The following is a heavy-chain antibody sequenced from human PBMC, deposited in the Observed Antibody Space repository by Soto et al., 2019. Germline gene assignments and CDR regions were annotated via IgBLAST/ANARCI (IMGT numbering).Heavy chain of an antibody. CDR2: ISGRGST. CDR3: AKEKDYEYVWGSYRYTSDY. J-gene: IGHJ4*02. Sequence: VGSLRLSCEASGFTFSSYAMSWVRQAPGKGLEWVSGISGRGSTNYADSVKGRFAISRDNSKNILYLQMNSLRAEDTAVYDCAKEKDYEYVWGSYRYTSDYWGQGTLVTVSS. V-gene: IGHV3-23*01. D-gene: IGHD3-16*02. CDR1: GFTFSSYA.